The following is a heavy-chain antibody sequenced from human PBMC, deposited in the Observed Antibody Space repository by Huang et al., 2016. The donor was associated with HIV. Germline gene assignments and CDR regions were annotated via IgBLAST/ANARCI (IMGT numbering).Heavy chain of an antibody. CDR3: ARSAYGDLDY. CDR1: GYTFTNYD. D-gene: IGHD4-17*01. Sequence: QVHLVQSGAEVKKPGASVKVSCKASGYTFTNYDINWVRQAPGRGLEWMGWIKPNTVNTGITQSFQGRVTMTRKTSRTTAYMELTSLTSEDTAVYYCARSAYGDLDYWGLGTLVIVSS. J-gene: IGHJ4*02. CDR2: IKPNTVNT. V-gene: IGHV1-8*02.